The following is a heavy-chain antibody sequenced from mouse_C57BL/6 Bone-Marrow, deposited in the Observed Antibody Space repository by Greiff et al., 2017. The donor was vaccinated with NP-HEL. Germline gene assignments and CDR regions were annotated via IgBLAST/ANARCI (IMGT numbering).Heavy chain of an antibody. Sequence: QVQLQQSGPGLVQPSQSLSITCTVSGFSLTSYGVHWVRQSPGKGLEWLGVIWSGGSTDYNAAFISRLSISKDNSKSQVFFKMNSLQADDTAIYYCARKAPVDLLFMDYWGQGTSVTVSS. D-gene: IGHD2-1*01. V-gene: IGHV2-2*01. CDR1: GFSLTSYG. J-gene: IGHJ4*01. CDR3: ARKAPVDLLFMDY. CDR2: IWSGGST.